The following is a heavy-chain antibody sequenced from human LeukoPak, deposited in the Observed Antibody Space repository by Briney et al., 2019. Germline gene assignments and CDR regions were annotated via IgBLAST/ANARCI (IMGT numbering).Heavy chain of an antibody. V-gene: IGHV1-18*01. CDR3: ARVVYGSGSNLNWFDP. CDR2: NSAYNGNT. J-gene: IGHJ5*02. Sequence: ASVKVSCKASGYTFTSYGISWVRQAPGQGLEWMGWNSAYNGNTNYAQKLQGRVTMTTDTSTSTAYMELRSLRSDDTAVYYCARVVYGSGSNLNWFDPWGQGTLVTVSS. CDR1: GYTFTSYG. D-gene: IGHD3-10*01.